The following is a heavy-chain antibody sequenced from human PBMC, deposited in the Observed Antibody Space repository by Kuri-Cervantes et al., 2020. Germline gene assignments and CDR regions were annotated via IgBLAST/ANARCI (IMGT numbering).Heavy chain of an antibody. J-gene: IGHJ4*02. Sequence: SETLSLTCAVSGYSISSGYYWGWIRQPPGKGLEWIGSIYHSGSTYYNPSLKSRVTISVDTSKNQFSLKLSYVTAADTAVYYCARPGPPYSSSGGAFDYWGQGTLVTVSS. D-gene: IGHD6-6*01. CDR2: IYHSGST. CDR3: ARPGPPYSSSGGAFDY. CDR1: GYSISSGYY. V-gene: IGHV4-38-2*01.